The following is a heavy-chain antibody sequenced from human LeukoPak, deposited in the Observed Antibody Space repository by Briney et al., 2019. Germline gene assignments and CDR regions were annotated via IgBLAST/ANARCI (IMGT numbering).Heavy chain of an antibody. Sequence: GVSLRLSCAVSGFSFSNAWMSWVRQAPGKGLEWVGRVKSKTDGGTSDYAAPVKGRFTISRDDSKNTLYLQMNSLKTEDTAVYYCTSDRHSGYDAHFDYWGQGTLVTVSS. CDR3: TSDRHSGYDAHFDY. J-gene: IGHJ4*02. CDR2: VKSKTDGGTS. D-gene: IGHD5-12*01. V-gene: IGHV3-15*01. CDR1: GFSFSNAW.